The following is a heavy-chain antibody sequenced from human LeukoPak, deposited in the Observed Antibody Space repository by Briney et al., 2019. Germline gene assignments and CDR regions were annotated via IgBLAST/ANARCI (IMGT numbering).Heavy chain of an antibody. CDR2: INPNSGGT. CDR3: ARHKGIQLWSPPGY. V-gene: IGHV1-2*02. CDR1: GYTFTGYY. J-gene: IGHJ4*02. D-gene: IGHD5-18*01. Sequence: ASVKVSRKASGYTFTGYYMHWVRQAPGQGLEWMGWINPNSGGTNYAQKFQGRVTMTRDTSISTAYLQWSSLKASDTAMYYCARHKGIQLWSPPGYWGQGTLATVSS.